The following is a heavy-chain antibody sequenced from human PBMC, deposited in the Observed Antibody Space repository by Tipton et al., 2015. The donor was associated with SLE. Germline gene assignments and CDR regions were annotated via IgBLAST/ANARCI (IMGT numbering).Heavy chain of an antibody. CDR1: GGSISSSTYY. Sequence: TLSLTCTVSGGSISSSTYYWGWIRQPPGKGLEWIGSIYYSGSTYYNPSLKSRVTISADTSKNQFSLKLSSVTAADTAVYYCARPTAGTIGGFDYWGQGTLVTVSS. J-gene: IGHJ4*02. CDR3: ARPTAGTIGGFDY. D-gene: IGHD6-13*01. CDR2: IYYSGST. V-gene: IGHV4-39*01.